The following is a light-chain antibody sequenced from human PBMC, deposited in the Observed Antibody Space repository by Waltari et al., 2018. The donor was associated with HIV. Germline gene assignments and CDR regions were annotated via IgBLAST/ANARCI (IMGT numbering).Light chain of an antibody. CDR3: QQFYNWPLT. Sequence: EIVMTQSPATLSVSPAETTTLSCRASQSVRNNLAWYQKKPGQAPRLLIYGASTRATGIPARFSGSGSGTEFTLTSSSLQSEDSAVYYCQQFYNWPLTFGGGTKVEIK. CDR2: GAS. J-gene: IGKJ4*01. CDR1: QSVRNN. V-gene: IGKV3-15*01.